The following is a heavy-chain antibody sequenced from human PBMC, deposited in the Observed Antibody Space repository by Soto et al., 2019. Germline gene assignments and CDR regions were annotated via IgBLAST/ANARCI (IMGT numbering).Heavy chain of an antibody. V-gene: IGHV3-23*01. Sequence: PGGSLRLSCAASGFTFSSYAMSWVRQAPGKGLEWVSAISGSCGSTYYADSVKGRFTISRDNSKNTLYLQMNSLRAEDTAVYYCASPPSAYCGGDCHFDYWGQGTLVTVSS. CDR3: ASPPSAYCGGDCHFDY. CDR2: ISGSCGST. CDR1: GFTFSSYA. D-gene: IGHD2-21*02. J-gene: IGHJ4*02.